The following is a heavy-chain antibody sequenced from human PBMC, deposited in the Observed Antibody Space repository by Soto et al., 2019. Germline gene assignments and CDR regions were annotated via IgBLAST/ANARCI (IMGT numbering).Heavy chain of an antibody. CDR2: IYHSGST. V-gene: IGHV4-4*02. Sequence: SETLSLTCAVSGGSISSSNWWSWVRQPPGRGLEWIGEIYHSGSTNYNPSLKSRVTISVDKSKNQFSLKLSSVTAADTAVYYCARDGAAMAIYGMDVWGQGTTVTVSS. CDR3: ARDGAAMAIYGMDV. J-gene: IGHJ6*02. CDR1: GGSISSSNW. D-gene: IGHD5-18*01.